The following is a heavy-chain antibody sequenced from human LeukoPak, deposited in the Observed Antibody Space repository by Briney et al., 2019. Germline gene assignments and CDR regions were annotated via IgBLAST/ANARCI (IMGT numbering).Heavy chain of an antibody. J-gene: IGHJ4*02. D-gene: IGHD3-22*01. V-gene: IGHV4-34*01. CDR2: INHSGST. Sequence: SETLSLTCAVYGGSFSGYYWSWIRQPPGKGLEWIGEINHSGSTNYNPSLKSRVTISVDTSKNQFSLKLSSVTAADTAVYYCARVRDTYYYDSSGQQFDYWGQGTRVTVSS. CDR3: ARVRDTYYYDSSGQQFDY. CDR1: GGSFSGYY.